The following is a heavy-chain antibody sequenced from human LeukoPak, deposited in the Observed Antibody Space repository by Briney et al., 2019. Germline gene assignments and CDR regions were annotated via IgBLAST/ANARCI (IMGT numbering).Heavy chain of an antibody. D-gene: IGHD1-1*01. CDR1: VYTFTSYG. V-gene: IGHV1-18*01. Sequence: GASVKVSCKASVYTFTSYGISWVRQAPGQGVEFMGWISAYNGNTNYAQKLQGRVTMTTDTSTSTAYMELRSLRSDDTAVYYCASFNFLTYYFDYWGQGTLVTVSS. CDR3: ASFNFLTYYFDY. CDR2: ISAYNGNT. J-gene: IGHJ4*02.